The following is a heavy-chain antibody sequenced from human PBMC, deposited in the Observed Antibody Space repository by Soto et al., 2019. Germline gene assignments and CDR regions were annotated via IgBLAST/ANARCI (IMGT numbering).Heavy chain of an antibody. CDR3: ARHMRDFWSGYYRWFDP. CDR2: IYYSGST. CDR1: GGSISSSSYY. Sequence: SETLSLTCTVSGGSISSSSYYWGWIRQPPGKGLEWIGSIYYSGSTYYNPSLKSRVTISVDTSKNQFSLKLSSVTAADTAVYYCARHMRDFWSGYYRWFDPWGQGTLVTVSS. V-gene: IGHV4-39*01. J-gene: IGHJ5*02. D-gene: IGHD3-3*01.